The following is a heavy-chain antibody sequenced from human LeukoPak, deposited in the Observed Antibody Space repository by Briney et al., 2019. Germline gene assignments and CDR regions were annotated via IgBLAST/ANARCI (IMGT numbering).Heavy chain of an antibody. Sequence: GASVKVSCKASGYSFTTYLIHWVRQAPGQGLEWMGEINTSSGGTSSAPKFQGRVTMTRDTSTSTVYMELSTLTSEDTALYFCARDPANGKPDAFGIWGQGTKVTVSS. V-gene: IGHV1-46*01. CDR1: GYSFTTYL. J-gene: IGHJ3*02. CDR2: INTSSGGT. D-gene: IGHD1-26*01. CDR3: ARDPANGKPDAFGI.